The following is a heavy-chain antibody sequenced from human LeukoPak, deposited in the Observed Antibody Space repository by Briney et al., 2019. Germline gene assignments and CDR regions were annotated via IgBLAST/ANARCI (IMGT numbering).Heavy chain of an antibody. V-gene: IGHV3-11*06. CDR1: GFTFSDYY. D-gene: IGHD3-22*01. CDR2: ISSSTSYT. Sequence: PGGSLRLSCAASGFTFSDYYMSWIRQAPGKGLEWVSYISSSTSYTTYADSVKGRFTISRDNGKNSLYMQMNSLRAEDTAVYYCARPRADYYDSSGYDAFDIWGQGTMVTVSS. J-gene: IGHJ3*02. CDR3: ARPRADYYDSSGYDAFDI.